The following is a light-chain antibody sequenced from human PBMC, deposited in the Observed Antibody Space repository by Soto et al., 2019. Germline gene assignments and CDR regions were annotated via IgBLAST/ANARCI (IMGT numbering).Light chain of an antibody. J-gene: IGKJ1*01. Sequence: DIQMTQSPSSLSASVGDRVTITCRASQSISYYLNWYQQKPGKAPKVLIYEASSLQSGVPSRFSGSGSGTDFTLTISSLQPEDFATYYCQQSYSIPWTFGQGTKVEI. CDR1: QSISYY. V-gene: IGKV1-39*01. CDR2: EAS. CDR3: QQSYSIPWT.